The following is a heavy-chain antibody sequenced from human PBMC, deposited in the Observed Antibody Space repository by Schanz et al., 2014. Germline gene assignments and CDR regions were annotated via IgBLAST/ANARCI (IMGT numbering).Heavy chain of an antibody. CDR1: TSLFSRSV. J-gene: IGHJ4*02. D-gene: IGHD5-12*01. V-gene: IGHV3-33*08. CDR3: AREGEWGYDPPRH. Sequence: QVQLVESGGGVVQPGRSLRLSCAVSTSLFSRSVIHWVRQAPGKGLEWVAVMWNDGIKTHYADSGKGRFTISRDNSKNTVYLQMNSLRAEDTAVYYCAREGEWGYDPPRHWGQGTLVTVSS. CDR2: MWNDGIKT.